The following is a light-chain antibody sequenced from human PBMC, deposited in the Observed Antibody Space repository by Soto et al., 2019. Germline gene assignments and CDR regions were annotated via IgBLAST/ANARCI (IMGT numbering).Light chain of an antibody. CDR1: QSVLYSSNNKNY. CDR2: WAS. J-gene: IGKJ4*01. CDR3: QQYYSTPLT. Sequence: DIVMTQSPDSLAVSLNERATINCKSSQSVLYSSNNKNYLAWYQQKPGQPPKLLISWASTRESGVPDRFSGSGSGTDFTLTISSLQAEDVAVYYCQQYYSTPLTFGGGTKVEIE. V-gene: IGKV4-1*01.